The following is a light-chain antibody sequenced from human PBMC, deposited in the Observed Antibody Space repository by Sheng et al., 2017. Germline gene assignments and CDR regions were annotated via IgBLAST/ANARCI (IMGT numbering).Light chain of an antibody. CDR3: QQYHTYPLT. J-gene: IGKJ5*01. Sequence: DIQMTQSPSSVSASVGDRVTITCRASQSISSWLAWYQKKPGKAPKLLIYTASGLPSGVPSRFSGSGSGTDFTLTISSLQPEDFSTYYCQQYHTYPLTFGQGTRLDIK. CDR2: TAS. CDR1: QSISSW. V-gene: IGKV1-12*01.